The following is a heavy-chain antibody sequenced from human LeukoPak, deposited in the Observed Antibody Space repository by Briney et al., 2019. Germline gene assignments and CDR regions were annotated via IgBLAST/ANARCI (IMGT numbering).Heavy chain of an antibody. CDR2: IRSKAYGGTT. CDR1: GFTFGDYA. V-gene: IGHV3-49*03. J-gene: IGHJ4*02. CDR3: TRDSTYSSGWYPGYFDY. D-gene: IGHD6-19*01. Sequence: GGSLRLSCTASGFTFGDYAMSWFRQAPGKGLEWVGFIRSKAYGGTTEYAASVKGRFTISRDDSKSIAYLQMNSLKTEDTAVYYCTRDSTYSSGWYPGYFDYWGQGTLVTVSS.